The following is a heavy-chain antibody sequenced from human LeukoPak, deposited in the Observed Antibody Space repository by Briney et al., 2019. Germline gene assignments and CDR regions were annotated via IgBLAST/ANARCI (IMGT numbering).Heavy chain of an antibody. Sequence: GESLKISCKGSGYSFTSYWIGWVRQMPGKGLEWMGIIYPGDSDTRYSPSFQGQVTISADKSISTAYLQWSSLKASDTAMYYCARLIVGATGYYYYYMDVWGKGTRSPSP. J-gene: IGHJ6*03. CDR3: ARLIVGATGYYYYYMDV. CDR2: IYPGDSDT. V-gene: IGHV5-51*01. CDR1: GYSFTSYW. D-gene: IGHD1-26*01.